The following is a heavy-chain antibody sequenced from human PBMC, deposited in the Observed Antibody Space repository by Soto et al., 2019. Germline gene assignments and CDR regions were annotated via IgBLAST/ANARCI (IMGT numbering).Heavy chain of an antibody. Sequence: EVQLVESGGGLVRPGGSLSPSCAPSGLTFISYWSPGVPQAPGKGLVWVSRMNEDGGTTDYADSVKGRFTISRDNAKNTLYLQMNSLRVEDTAVYYCASDLSGRADVWGQGTTVTVSS. V-gene: IGHV3-74*02. D-gene: IGHD3-10*01. J-gene: IGHJ6*02. CDR3: ASDLSGRADV. CDR2: MNEDGGTT. CDR1: GLTFISYW.